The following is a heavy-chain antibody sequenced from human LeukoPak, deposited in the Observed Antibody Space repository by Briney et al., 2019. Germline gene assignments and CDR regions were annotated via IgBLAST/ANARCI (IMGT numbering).Heavy chain of an antibody. Sequence: PSETLSLTCTVSGVSISNYYWSWIRQPAGKGLEWIGRINTSGSTDYNPSLKSRVTMSVDTSKNQFSLKLSSLTAVDTAVYYCARSRGTTMVTRFDYWGQGTLVTVSS. D-gene: IGHD5-18*01. J-gene: IGHJ4*02. CDR2: INTSGST. CDR1: GVSISNYY. V-gene: IGHV4-4*07. CDR3: ARSRGTTMVTRFDY.